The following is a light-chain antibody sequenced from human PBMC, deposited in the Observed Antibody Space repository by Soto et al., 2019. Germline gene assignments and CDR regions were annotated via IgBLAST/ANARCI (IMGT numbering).Light chain of an antibody. V-gene: IGKV1-39*01. CDR3: IQSYSAPWT. CDR2: AVN. CDR1: QTIYSY. J-gene: IGKJ1*01. Sequence: DIQMTQSPSSLSASVGDRVTITCRASQTIYSYLNWYQQKPGKAHKLLISAVNTLKNGVQFRFSGSGAGTEFTLTIRSLQPEDFATYYCIQSYSAPWTFGQGTKVDIK.